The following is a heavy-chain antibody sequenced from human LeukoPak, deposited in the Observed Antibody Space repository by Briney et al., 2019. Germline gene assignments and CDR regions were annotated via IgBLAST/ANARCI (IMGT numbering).Heavy chain of an antibody. CDR2: IYYRGTT. D-gene: IGHD3-10*01. J-gene: IGHJ6*04. V-gene: IGHV4-59*01. CDR3: ARLARLTLIRGVTGYHSLDV. Sequence: SETLSLTCTVSGGSINSFYWSWIRQPPGGGREWIGYIYYRGTTNYNPPLKSRVTISADASKNQFSLWLSSVAAADTAVYYCARLARLTLIRGVTGYHSLDVWGKGAKVTVSS. CDR1: GGSINSFY.